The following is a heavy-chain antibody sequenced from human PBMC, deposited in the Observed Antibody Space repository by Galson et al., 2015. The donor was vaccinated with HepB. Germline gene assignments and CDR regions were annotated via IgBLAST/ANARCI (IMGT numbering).Heavy chain of an antibody. CDR3: ARDWSQQLVYYYGMDV. CDR2: ISYDGGNN. Sequence: SLRLSCAASGFTFSSYSMHWVRQAPGKGLEWVAVISYDGGNNYFADSVKGRFTISRDNSKNTLYLQMNSLRAEDTAVYYCARDWSQQLVYYYGMDVWGQGTTVTVSS. J-gene: IGHJ6*02. D-gene: IGHD6-13*01. V-gene: IGHV3-30-3*01. CDR1: GFTFSSYS.